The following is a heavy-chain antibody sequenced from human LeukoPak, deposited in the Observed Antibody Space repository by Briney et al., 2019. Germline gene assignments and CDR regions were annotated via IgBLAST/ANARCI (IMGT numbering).Heavy chain of an antibody. J-gene: IGHJ6*02. Sequence: GGSLRLSCAASGFTFSSYGMHWVRQAPGKGLEWVAVISFDGSNKYYADSVKGRFTISRDNSKNTLYLQMNSLRAEDTAVYYCAKEIQSRSRYWHYRIDLWPQKTTVTVSS. CDR1: GFTFSSYG. CDR2: ISFDGSNK. CDR3: AKEIQSRSRYWHYRIDL. V-gene: IGHV3-30*18. D-gene: IGHD5-12*01.